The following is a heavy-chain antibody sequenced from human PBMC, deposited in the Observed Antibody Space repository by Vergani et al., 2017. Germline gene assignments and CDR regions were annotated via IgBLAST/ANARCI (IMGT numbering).Heavy chain of an antibody. Sequence: QVQLVQSGAEVKKPGASVKVSCKASGYTFTSYYMHWVRQAPGQGLEWMGIINPSGGSTSYAQKFQGRVTMTRATSTSTVYMELSSLRSEDTAVYYCARDPDVRQQLERYGMDVWGQGTTVTVSS. CDR3: ARDPDVRQQLERYGMDV. CDR1: GYTFTSYY. V-gene: IGHV1-46*01. CDR2: INPSGGST. D-gene: IGHD6-13*01. J-gene: IGHJ6*02.